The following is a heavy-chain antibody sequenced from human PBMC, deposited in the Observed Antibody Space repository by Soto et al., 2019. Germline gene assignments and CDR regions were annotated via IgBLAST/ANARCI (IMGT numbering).Heavy chain of an antibody. J-gene: IGHJ5*02. D-gene: IGHD3-16*01. Sequence: QVQLQESGPGLVKPSQTLSLTCTVSGGSISSGGYYWSWIRQHPGKGLEWIGYIYYSGSTYYNPSLKSRVTXSXDXXKNQSSLKLSSVTAADTAVYYCARGAWLGERRFDPWGQGTLVTVSS. CDR3: ARGAWLGERRFDP. V-gene: IGHV4-31*03. CDR1: GGSISSGGYY. CDR2: IYYSGST.